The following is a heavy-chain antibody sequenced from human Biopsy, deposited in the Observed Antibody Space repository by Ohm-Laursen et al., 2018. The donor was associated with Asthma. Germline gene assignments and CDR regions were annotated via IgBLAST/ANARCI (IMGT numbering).Heavy chain of an antibody. D-gene: IGHD6-19*01. Sequence: SLRLSCAASGFTFDDYGMSWVRQAPGKGRDWVPGFNWNGGRSGYADSVKGGFTISRDNAKNSLYLQMKSLRAEDTALYHCGRDMGGFGSGWFPVEFWGQGAMVTVSS. J-gene: IGHJ4*02. V-gene: IGHV3-20*01. CDR1: GFTFDDYG. CDR3: GRDMGGFGSGWFPVEF. CDR2: FNWNGGRS.